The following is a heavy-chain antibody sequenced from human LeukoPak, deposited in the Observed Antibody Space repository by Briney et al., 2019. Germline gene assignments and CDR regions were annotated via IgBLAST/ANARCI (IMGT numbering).Heavy chain of an antibody. J-gene: IGHJ4*02. D-gene: IGHD1-26*01. V-gene: IGHV3-66*01. CDR2: IYSGGDT. Sequence: GGSLRLSCAASGFTVSSDYMTWVRQAPGKGLEWLSVIYSGGDTYYADSVKGRFTISRDNSKNTLYLQMNSLRAEDTAVYYCARRSGEGYFDCWGQGTLVTVSS. CDR3: ARRSGEGYFDC. CDR1: GFTVSSDY.